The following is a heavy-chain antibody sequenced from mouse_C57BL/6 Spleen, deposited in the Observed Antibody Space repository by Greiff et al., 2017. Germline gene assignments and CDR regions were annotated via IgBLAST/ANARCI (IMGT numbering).Heavy chain of an antibody. Sequence: QVQLQQSGAELVKPGASVKISCKASGYAFSSYWMNWVKQRPGKGLEWIGQIYPGDGDTNYNGKFKGKATLTADKSSSTAYMQLSSLTSEDSAVYFCARSGELYPPGDYWGQGTTLTVSS. CDR3: ARSGELYPPGDY. V-gene: IGHV1-80*01. CDR1: GYAFSSYW. D-gene: IGHD3-3*01. CDR2: IYPGDGDT. J-gene: IGHJ2*01.